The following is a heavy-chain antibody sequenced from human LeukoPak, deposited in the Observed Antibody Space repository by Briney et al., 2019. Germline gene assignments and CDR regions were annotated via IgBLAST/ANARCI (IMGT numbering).Heavy chain of an antibody. Sequence: GGSLRLSCAASGCTFSSYWMSWVRQAPGKGLEWVANIKQDGSEKYYVDFVKGRFTISRDNAKNSLYLQMNSLRAEDTAVYYCAREQWRYFDYWGQGTLVTVSS. V-gene: IGHV3-7*03. CDR1: GCTFSSYW. CDR2: IKQDGSEK. J-gene: IGHJ4*02. D-gene: IGHD2-15*01. CDR3: AREQWRYFDY.